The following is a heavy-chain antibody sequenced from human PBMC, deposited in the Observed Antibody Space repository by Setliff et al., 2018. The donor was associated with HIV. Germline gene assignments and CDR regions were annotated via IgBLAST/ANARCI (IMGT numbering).Heavy chain of an antibody. CDR1: GYNFTSNW. CDR2: INPGDSDI. CDR3: ASSITVAGGRSFYYYAMDV. Sequence: PGESLKISCKGSGYNFTSNWIGWVRQMPGKGLEWMGIINPGDSDIRYSQSFRGQVTISVDKSINTAYLQWSSLKASDTAMYYCASSITVAGGRSFYYYAMDVWGQGTTVTVLL. V-gene: IGHV5-51*01. J-gene: IGHJ6*01. D-gene: IGHD1-20*01.